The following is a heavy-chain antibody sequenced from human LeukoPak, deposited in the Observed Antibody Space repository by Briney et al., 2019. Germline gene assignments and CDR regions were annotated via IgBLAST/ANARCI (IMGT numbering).Heavy chain of an antibody. CDR1: GYRFTGYY. J-gene: IGHJ6*03. CDR2: MNPKSGAT. V-gene: IGHV1-2*02. Sequence: ASVKVSCKTSGYRFTGYYLHWVRQAPGQGLEWMGWMNPKSGATDYARKFQGRVTMTRDTSISTAYMELTRLRSDDTAVYFCARGSDYDDYFYMDFWGKGTTVTVTS. CDR3: ARGSDYDDYFYMDF.